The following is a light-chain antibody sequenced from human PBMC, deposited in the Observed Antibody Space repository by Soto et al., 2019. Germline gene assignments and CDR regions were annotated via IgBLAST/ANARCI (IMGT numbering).Light chain of an antibody. CDR1: SSDVGGYNY. CDR3: VAWDDTLDAQV. Sequence: QSALTQPASVSGSPGQSITISCTGTSSDVGGYNYVSWYQQHPGKAPKLMIFEVSNRPSGVSNRFSGSKSGNTASLTISGLQAEDEADYYCVAWDDTLDAQVFGGGTKVTVL. J-gene: IGLJ3*02. V-gene: IGLV2-14*01. CDR2: EVS.